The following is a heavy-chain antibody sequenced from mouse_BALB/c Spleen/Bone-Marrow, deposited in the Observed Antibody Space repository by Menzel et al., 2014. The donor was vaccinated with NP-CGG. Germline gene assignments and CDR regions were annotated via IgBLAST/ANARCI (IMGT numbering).Heavy chain of an antibody. D-gene: IGHD1-1*01. CDR3: AREGYGSSYGFAY. V-gene: IGHV1-18*01. J-gene: IGHJ3*01. CDR2: INPYNGGS. Sequence: VQLQQPGPELVKPGASMKISCKASGYSFAGYTMNWVKQSHGKNLEWIGLINPYNGGSSYNQKFKGKATLTVDKSSSTAYMELLRPTSEDSAVYYGAREGYGSSYGFAYWGQGTLVTVSA. CDR1: GYSFAGYT.